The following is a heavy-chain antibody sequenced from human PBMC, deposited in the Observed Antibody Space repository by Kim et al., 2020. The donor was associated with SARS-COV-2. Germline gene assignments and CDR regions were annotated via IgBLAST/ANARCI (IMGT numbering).Heavy chain of an antibody. Sequence: GGSLRLSCAASGLSVSRNYMTWVRQAPGKGLEWVAVIYSGGTTYYADSVEGRFSISRDNAKNTVYLQVNSLRAEDTAVYYCARVVRNLYDSSGYTWDGFDVWGQGTMVTVSS. V-gene: IGHV3-53*01. CDR3: ARVVRNLYDSSGYTWDGFDV. CDR1: GLSVSRNY. J-gene: IGHJ3*01. D-gene: IGHD3-22*01. CDR2: IYSGGTT.